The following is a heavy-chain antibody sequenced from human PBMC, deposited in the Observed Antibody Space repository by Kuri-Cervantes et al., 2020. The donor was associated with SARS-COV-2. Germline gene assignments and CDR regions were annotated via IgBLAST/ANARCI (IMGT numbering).Heavy chain of an antibody. D-gene: IGHD3-3*01. CDR2: IYYSGST. CDR3: ARHQRITIFGVVIIGAFDI. Sequence: SETLSLTCTVSGGSISSSSYYWGWIRQPPGKGLEWIGSIYYSGSTYYNPSLKSRVTISVDTSKNQFSLKLSSVTAADTAVYYCARHQRITIFGVVIIGAFDIWGQGTMVTVSS. CDR1: GGSISSSSYY. J-gene: IGHJ3*02. V-gene: IGHV4-39*01.